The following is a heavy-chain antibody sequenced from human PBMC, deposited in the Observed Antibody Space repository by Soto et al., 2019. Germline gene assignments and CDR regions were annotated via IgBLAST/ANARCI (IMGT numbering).Heavy chain of an antibody. D-gene: IGHD6-19*01. V-gene: IGHV3-48*02. CDR2: ISSSSSTI. CDR3: ASWLKTSGWYVLLEGSFDY. CDR1: GFTFSSYS. J-gene: IGHJ4*02. Sequence: PGGSLRLSCAASGFTFSSYSMNWVRQAPGKGLEWVSYISSSSSTIYYADSVKGRFTISRDNAKNSLYLQMNSLRDEDTAVYYCASWLKTSGWYVLLEGSFDYWGQGTLVTVSS.